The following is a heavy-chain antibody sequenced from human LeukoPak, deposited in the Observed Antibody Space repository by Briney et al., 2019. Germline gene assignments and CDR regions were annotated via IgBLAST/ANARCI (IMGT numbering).Heavy chain of an antibody. Sequence: GGSLRLSCAASGFTVSSSYMSWVRQAPGKGLEWVSVVYSGGSTYYADSVKGRFTISRDNSKNALYLQMNSLRAEDTAVYYCAKDAGSSSAGYYYFLNVWGKGTTVTVSS. CDR1: GFTVSSSY. D-gene: IGHD6-6*01. J-gene: IGHJ6*03. V-gene: IGHV3-53*01. CDR2: VYSGGST. CDR3: AKDAGSSSAGYYYFLNV.